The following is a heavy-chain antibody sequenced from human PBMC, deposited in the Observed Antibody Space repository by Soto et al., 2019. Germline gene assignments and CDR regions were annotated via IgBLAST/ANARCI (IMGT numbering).Heavy chain of an antibody. CDR1: RGSISSYY. J-gene: IGHJ4*02. CDR2: IYYTGST. Sequence: TSETLSLTCTVSRGSISSYYWSWIRQPPGKGLEWIGYIYYTGSTNYNPSLKSRVTISVDTSKNQFSLKLSSVTAADTAVYYCARGNGDYAYYSDYWGQGILVTVSS. CDR3: ARGNGDYAYYSDY. D-gene: IGHD4-17*01. V-gene: IGHV4-59*01.